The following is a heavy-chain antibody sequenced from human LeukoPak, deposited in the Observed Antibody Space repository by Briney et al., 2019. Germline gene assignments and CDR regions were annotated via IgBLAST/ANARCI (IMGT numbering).Heavy chain of an antibody. CDR2: INQDGSEK. D-gene: IGHD6-13*01. J-gene: IGHJ4*02. V-gene: IGHV3-7*01. Sequence: GGSLRLSCAASEFTFSGYWMNWVRQAPGKGPEWVANINQDGSEKHYVDSVKGRFTISRDNAKSSVFLQMNSLRVEDTAVFYCARDGFVAAADYWGQGTLVTVSS. CDR1: EFTFSGYW. CDR3: ARDGFVAAADY.